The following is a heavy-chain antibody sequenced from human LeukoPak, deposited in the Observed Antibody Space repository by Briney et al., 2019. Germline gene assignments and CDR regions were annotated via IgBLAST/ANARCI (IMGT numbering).Heavy chain of an antibody. J-gene: IGHJ3*02. CDR1: GGSISSGGYY. CDR3: ARARVNLVAYDAFDI. CDR2: IYYSGST. D-gene: IGHD5-12*01. V-gene: IGHV4-31*03. Sequence: SETLSLTCTVSGGSISSGGYYWSWIRQHPGKGLERIGYIYYSGSTYYNPSLKSRVTISVDTSKNQFSLKLSSVTAADTAVYYCARARVNLVAYDAFDIWGQGTMVTVSS.